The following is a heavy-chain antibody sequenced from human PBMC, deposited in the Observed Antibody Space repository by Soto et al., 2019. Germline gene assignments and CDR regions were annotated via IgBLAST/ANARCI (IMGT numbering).Heavy chain of an antibody. CDR2: ISASGDTT. V-gene: IGHV3-23*01. Sequence: GYLRLSCAVSGSIFRTHAMSWVRQTPGKGLEWVSVISASGDTTYYADSVKGRFTISRDNSKSTLSLHMNSLGAEDTALYYCAKEGGTYYDIPFAFDIWGQGTVVTVSS. J-gene: IGHJ3*02. CDR1: GSIFRTHA. CDR3: AKEGGTYYDIPFAFDI. D-gene: IGHD3-9*01.